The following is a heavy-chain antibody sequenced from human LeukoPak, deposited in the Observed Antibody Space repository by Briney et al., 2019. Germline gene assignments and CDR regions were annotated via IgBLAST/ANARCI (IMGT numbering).Heavy chain of an antibody. D-gene: IGHD3-16*01. CDR1: GFTFSSYW. J-gene: IGHJ4*02. V-gene: IGHV3-7*05. CDR3: ARGGGLHVEC. CDR2: IKEDGSEK. Sequence: PGGSLRLSCTASGFTFSSYWMSWVRQAPGKGLEWVANIKEDGSEKNYVDSVKGRFTISRDNAKNSLYLQMNSLRAEDTAVYYCARGGGLHVECWGQGNLVTVSS.